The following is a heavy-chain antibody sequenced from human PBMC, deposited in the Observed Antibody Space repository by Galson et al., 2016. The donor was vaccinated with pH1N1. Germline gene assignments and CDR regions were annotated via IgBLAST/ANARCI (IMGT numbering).Heavy chain of an antibody. CDR2: INPNSDVT. Sequence: QSGAEVKKPGKSLKISCKASGYTFTDYYIHWVRQAPGKGLEWMGWINPNSDVTKYAQKFQDRVTMTRDTSINTAYMELSGLTSDDTAVYYCARDSKGGIPFHYWGQGTLVTLSS. D-gene: IGHD1-26*01. CDR3: ARDSKGGIPFHY. J-gene: IGHJ4*02. V-gene: IGHV1-2*02. CDR1: GYTFTDYY.